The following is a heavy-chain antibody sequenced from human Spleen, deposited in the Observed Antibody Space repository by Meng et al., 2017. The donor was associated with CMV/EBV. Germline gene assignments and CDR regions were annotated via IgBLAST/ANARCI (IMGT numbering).Heavy chain of an antibody. CDR2: IIPIFGTT. CDR1: GGTFSSYA. V-gene: IGHV1-69*05. CDR3: VRIVVEPAAPEGPYYYGMDV. J-gene: IGHJ6*02. Sequence: SVKVSCKASGGTFSSYAISWVRQAPGLGLEWMGGIIPIFGTTQYAQKFQGRVTINTDISTSTAYMELSSLRSDDTAVYYCVRIVVEPAAPEGPYYYGMDVWGQGTTVTVSS. D-gene: IGHD2-2*01.